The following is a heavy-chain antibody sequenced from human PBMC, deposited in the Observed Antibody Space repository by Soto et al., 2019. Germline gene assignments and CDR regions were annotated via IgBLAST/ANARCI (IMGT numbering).Heavy chain of an antibody. CDR2: TRNKANSYTT. D-gene: IGHD3-22*01. J-gene: IGHJ3*02. CDR3: ARDTYDSSTFDI. V-gene: IGHV3-72*01. Sequence: EVQLVESGGGLVQPGGSLRLSCAASGFTFSDHYMDWVRQAPGKGLEWVGRTRNKANSYTTEYAASVKGRFTISRDDSKNSLYLQMNSLKTEDTAVYYCARDTYDSSTFDIWGQGTMVTVSS. CDR1: GFTFSDHY.